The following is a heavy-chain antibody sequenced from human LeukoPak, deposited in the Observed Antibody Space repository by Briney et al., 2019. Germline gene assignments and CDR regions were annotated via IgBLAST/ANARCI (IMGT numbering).Heavy chain of an antibody. J-gene: IGHJ4*02. D-gene: IGHD6-25*01. CDR1: GFTFSSYG. CDR2: IIENGNRQ. V-gene: IGHV3-30*05. Sequence: GGSLRLSCAASGFTFSSYGMSWVRQAPGKGLDWVAVIIENGNRQYYADSVKGRFTISRDNSKNTLFLQMNSLRGEGTAMYYCARVQGGGYRTADSWGQGTLVTVSS. CDR3: ARVQGGGYRTADS.